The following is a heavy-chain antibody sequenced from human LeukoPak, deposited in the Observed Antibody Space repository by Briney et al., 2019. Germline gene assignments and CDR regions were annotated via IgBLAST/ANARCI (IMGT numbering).Heavy chain of an antibody. D-gene: IGHD3-22*01. CDR2: ILYDGSNK. CDR1: GFTFSRYA. J-gene: IGHJ4*02. CDR3: ARGGLHYYDSSGFDY. Sequence: GGSLRLSCAASGFTFSRYAMHWVRQAPGKGLECVAVILYDGSNKYYADSVKGRFTISRDNSKNTVYLQMNSLRAEDTAAYYCARGGLHYYDSSGFDYWGQGTLVTVSS. V-gene: IGHV3-30-3*01.